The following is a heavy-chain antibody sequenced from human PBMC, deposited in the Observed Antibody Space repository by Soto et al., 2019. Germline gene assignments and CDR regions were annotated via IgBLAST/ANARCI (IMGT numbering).Heavy chain of an antibody. CDR2: IKSKTEGGTT. V-gene: IGHV3-15*07. Sequence: EVQLVESGGGLVKPGGSLRLSSAASGFTFSNAWMNWVRQAPGKGLEWVGRIKSKTEGGTTDYAAPVKGRFTISRDDSKNTLYLQMNSLKTEDTAVYYCTTGGDTARPGGMDVWGQGTTVTVSS. CDR1: GFTFSNAW. J-gene: IGHJ6*02. D-gene: IGHD5-18*01. CDR3: TTGGDTARPGGMDV.